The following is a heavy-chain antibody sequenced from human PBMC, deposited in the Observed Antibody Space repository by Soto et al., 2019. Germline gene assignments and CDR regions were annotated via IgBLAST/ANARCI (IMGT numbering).Heavy chain of an antibody. CDR2: INHSGST. V-gene: IGHV4-34*01. CDR1: GGSFSGYY. D-gene: IGHD2-2*01. J-gene: IGHJ6*02. CDR3: ARVAQLLLRYYYYYGMDV. Sequence: SETLSLTCAVYGGSFSGYYWSWIRQPPGKGLEWIGEINHSGSTNYNPSLKSRVTISVDTSKNQFSLKLSSVTAADTAVYYCARVAQLLLRYYYYYGMDVWGQGTTVTVS.